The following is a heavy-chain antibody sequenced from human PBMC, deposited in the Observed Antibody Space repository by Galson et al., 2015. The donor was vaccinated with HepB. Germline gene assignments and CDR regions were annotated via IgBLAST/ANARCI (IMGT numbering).Heavy chain of an antibody. Sequence: SLRLSCAASGFTFSGSGIHWVRLASGKGLEWVGRIRNRANNYATAYAASVRGRFTVSRDDSKNTAYLQMNSLKTEDTAVYYCTRPGYGSSWFSDYSHGMDIWGQGTTVIVS. CDR1: GFTFSGSG. J-gene: IGHJ6*02. CDR2: IRNRANNYAT. V-gene: IGHV3-73*01. CDR3: TRPGYGSSWFSDYSHGMDI. D-gene: IGHD6-13*01.